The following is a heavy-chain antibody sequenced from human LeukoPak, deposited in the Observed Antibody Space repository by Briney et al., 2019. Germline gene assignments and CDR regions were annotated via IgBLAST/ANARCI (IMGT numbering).Heavy chain of an antibody. J-gene: IGHJ4*02. CDR3: ARQYCDSSGYSTLIDY. D-gene: IGHD3-22*01. CDR2: IYYSGST. V-gene: IGHV4-59*01. CDR1: GGSLSSYY. Sequence: SETLSLTCTVSGGSLSSYYWSWIRQPPGKGLEWIGYIYYSGSTNYNPSLKSRVTISVDTSKDQFSLKLSSVTAADTAVYYCARQYCDSSGYSTLIDYWGQGTLVTVSS.